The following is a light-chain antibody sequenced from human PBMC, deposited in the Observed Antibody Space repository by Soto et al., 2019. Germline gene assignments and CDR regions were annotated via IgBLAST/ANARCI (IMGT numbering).Light chain of an antibody. V-gene: IGLV3-21*01. J-gene: IGLJ1*01. CDR2: YDS. CDR3: QVLDSSSDHLNYV. CDR1: NIGSKS. Sequence: SYELTQPPSVSVAPGKTARITCGGNNIGSKSVHWYQQKPGQAPVLVIYYDSDRPSGIPERFSGSNSGNTATLTISRVEAGNEADYYCQVLDSSSDHLNYVFGTVTKVTVL.